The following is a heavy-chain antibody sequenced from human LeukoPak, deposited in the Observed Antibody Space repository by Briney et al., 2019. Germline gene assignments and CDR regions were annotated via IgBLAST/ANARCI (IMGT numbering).Heavy chain of an antibody. V-gene: IGHV4-59*02. J-gene: IGHJ4*02. CDR1: GGSVSSYY. D-gene: IGHD6-19*01. Sequence: PSETLSLTCTVSGGSVSSYYWSWVRQPPGKGLEWIGYIYYSGSTNYNPSLKSRVTISVDTSKNQFSLKLSSVTAADTAVYYCARGAGTHFDYWGQGTLVTVSS. CDR2: IYYSGST. CDR3: ARGAGTHFDY.